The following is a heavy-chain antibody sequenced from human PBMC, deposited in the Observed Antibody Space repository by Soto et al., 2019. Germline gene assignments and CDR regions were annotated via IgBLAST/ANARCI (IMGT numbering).Heavy chain of an antibody. V-gene: IGHV3-74*03. Sequence: PGGSLRLSCAASGFTFSNFWMHWVRQAPGKGLVWVSRIDSDGSGAMYADSVKGRLTISRDNAKSTLFLQMNSLRAEDTAVYYCATLDSFGSDYWGRGTLVTV. D-gene: IGHD5-18*01. CDR2: IDSDGSGA. CDR3: ATLDSFGSDY. CDR1: GFTFSNFW. J-gene: IGHJ4*02.